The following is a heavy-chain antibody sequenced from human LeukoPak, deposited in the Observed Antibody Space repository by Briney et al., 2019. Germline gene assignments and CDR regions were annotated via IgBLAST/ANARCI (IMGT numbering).Heavy chain of an antibody. V-gene: IGHV3-7*01. CDR2: IKEDASAK. Sequence: PGGSLRLSCAASGFTFSRYWMTWVRQAPGKGLEWVANIKEDASAKYYVDSVKGRFTNSKDNAKNSLYLQMNSLRAEDMAVYYCARDAGTGFDYWGQGILVIVSS. CDR1: GFTFSRYW. J-gene: IGHJ4*02. D-gene: IGHD3/OR15-3a*01. CDR3: ARDAGTGFDY.